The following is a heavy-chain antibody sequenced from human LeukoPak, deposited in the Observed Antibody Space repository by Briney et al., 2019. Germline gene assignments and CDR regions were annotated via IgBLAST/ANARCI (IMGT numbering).Heavy chain of an antibody. Sequence: PSETLSLTCSVSAGSMRSHYWSWIRQPPGKGLEWMGFIYYSGTTRYKSSLQSRVTISADTSKNQLSLKLTSVTAADTAVYYCARLLDNDSSGDPDTFDMWGQGTMVTVSS. V-gene: IGHV4-59*11. D-gene: IGHD3-22*01. J-gene: IGHJ3*02. CDR2: IYYSGTT. CDR3: ARLLDNDSSGDPDTFDM. CDR1: AGSMRSHY.